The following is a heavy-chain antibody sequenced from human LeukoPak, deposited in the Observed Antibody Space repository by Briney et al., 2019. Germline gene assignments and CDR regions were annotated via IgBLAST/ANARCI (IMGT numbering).Heavy chain of an antibody. D-gene: IGHD3-3*01. CDR2: IYYSGST. CDR3: AGGVVPFYYGMDV. J-gene: IGHJ6*02. Sequence: PSETLSLTCTVSGGSISSSSYYWGWIRQPPGKGLEWIGSIYYSGSTYHNPSLKSRVTISVDTSKNQFSLKLSSVTAADTAVYYCAGGVVPFYYGMDVWGQGTTVTVSS. V-gene: IGHV4-39*01. CDR1: GGSISSSSYY.